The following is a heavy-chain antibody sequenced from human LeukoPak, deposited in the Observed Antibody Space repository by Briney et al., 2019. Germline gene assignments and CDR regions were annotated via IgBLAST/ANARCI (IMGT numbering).Heavy chain of an antibody. CDR2: INPNSGGT. CDR1: GYTFTGYY. Sequence: SVKVSCKASGYTFTGYYIHWVRQAPGQGLEWMGWINPNSGGTNYGQNFQARVIMTRDTSISTAYMELSSLRSDDTAVYYCARGDGSYLLWGQGTLVTVSS. D-gene: IGHD1-26*01. V-gene: IGHV1-2*02. CDR3: ARGDGSYLL. J-gene: IGHJ4*02.